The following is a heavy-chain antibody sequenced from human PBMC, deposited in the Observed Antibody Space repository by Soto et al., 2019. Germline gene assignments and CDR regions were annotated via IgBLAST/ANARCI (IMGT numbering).Heavy chain of an antibody. J-gene: IGHJ4*02. D-gene: IGHD2-2*01. CDR1: GYSFISHY. CDR3: ARDYLSSKLSLSYFDF. V-gene: IGHV1-46*01. Sequence: QVQLVQSGAEVTRPGASVKVSCKASGYSFISHYIHWVRQAPGQGLEWMGFINPSGGSATPAKKFQDRVTMTRDTSTTPVYMELSSLRSEDAAVYYCARDYLSSKLSLSYFDFWGQGTLVTVSS. CDR2: INPSGGSA.